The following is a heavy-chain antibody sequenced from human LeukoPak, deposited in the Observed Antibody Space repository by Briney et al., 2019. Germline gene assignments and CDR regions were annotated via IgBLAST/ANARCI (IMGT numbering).Heavy chain of an antibody. J-gene: IGHJ4*02. V-gene: IGHV4-59*01. CDR1: GGSISSYY. CDR2: IYYSGST. D-gene: IGHD5-12*01. CDR3: ARGYSGYDGPIGY. Sequence: NPSETLSLTCTVSGGSISSYYWSWIRQPPGKVLEWIGYIYYSGSTNYNPSLKSRVTISVDTSKNQFSLKLSSVTAADTAVYYCARGYSGYDGPIGYWGQGTLVTVSS.